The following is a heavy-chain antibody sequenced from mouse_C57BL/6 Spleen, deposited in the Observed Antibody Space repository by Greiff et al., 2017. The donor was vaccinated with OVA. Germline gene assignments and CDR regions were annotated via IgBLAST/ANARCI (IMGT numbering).Heavy chain of an antibody. CDR3: ASSTTDFAY. J-gene: IGHJ3*01. D-gene: IGHD1-1*01. V-gene: IGHV5-6*01. CDR2: LSSGGSYT. CDR1: GFTFSSYG. Sequence: EVQLQQSGGDLVKPGGSLKLSCAASGFTFSSYGMSWVRQTPDKRLAWVATLSSGGSYTYYTDSVKGRFTISRDNAKNTLYLQMSSLKSEDTAMYYCASSTTDFAYWGQGTLVTVSA.